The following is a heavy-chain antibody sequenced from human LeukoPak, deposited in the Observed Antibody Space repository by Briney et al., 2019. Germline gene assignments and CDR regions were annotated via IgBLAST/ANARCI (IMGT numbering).Heavy chain of an antibody. D-gene: IGHD3-22*01. Sequence: GGSLRLSCAASGFTFSSYWMSWVRQAPGKGLEWVANIKQDGSEKYYVDSVKGRFTISRDNAKNSLYLQMNSLRAEDTAVYYCARTSDYYDSSGYYYDYWGQGTLVTVSS. J-gene: IGHJ4*02. V-gene: IGHV3-7*01. CDR1: GFTFSSYW. CDR2: IKQDGSEK. CDR3: ARTSDYYDSSGYYYDY.